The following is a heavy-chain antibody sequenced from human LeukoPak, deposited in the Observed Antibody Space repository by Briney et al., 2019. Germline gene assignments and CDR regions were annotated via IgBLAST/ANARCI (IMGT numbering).Heavy chain of an antibody. D-gene: IGHD3-10*01. CDR3: AKDQAGTWGRDY. CDR1: GFTLSNFG. CDR2: VRPDGSSN. Sequence: GGSLRLSCAASGFTLSNFGMHWVRQAPGKGLEWVAFVRPDGSSNYYADSVKGRFTISRDISKNTLSLQMNSLRAEDTAFYYCAKDQAGTWGRDYWGQGTLVIVSS. V-gene: IGHV3-30*02. J-gene: IGHJ4*02.